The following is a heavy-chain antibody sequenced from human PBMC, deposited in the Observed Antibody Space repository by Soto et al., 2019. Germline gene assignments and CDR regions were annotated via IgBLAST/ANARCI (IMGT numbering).Heavy chain of an antibody. D-gene: IGHD4-17*01. V-gene: IGHV3-53*01. CDR3: ARGVSVNYFDY. Sequence: GGSLRLSCAASGFTVSSNYMSWVRQAPGKGLEWVSVIYSGGSTYYADSVKGRFTISRDNSKNTLYLQMNRLRAEDTAVYYCARGVSVNYFDYWGQGTLVTVSS. J-gene: IGHJ4*02. CDR2: IYSGGST. CDR1: GFTVSSNY.